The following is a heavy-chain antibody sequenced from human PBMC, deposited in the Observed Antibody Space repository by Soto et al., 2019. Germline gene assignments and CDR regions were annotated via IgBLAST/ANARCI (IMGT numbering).Heavy chain of an antibody. V-gene: IGHV4-34*01. CDR1: GGSFSGYY. CDR3: ARGFTDWLDYYGMDV. D-gene: IGHD3-9*01. Sequence: SETLSLTYAVYGGSFSGYYWSWIRQPPGKGLEWIGEINHSGSTNYNPSLKSRVTISVDTSKNQFSLKLSSVTAADTAVYYCARGFTDWLDYYGMDVWGQGTTVTVS. J-gene: IGHJ6*02. CDR2: INHSGST.